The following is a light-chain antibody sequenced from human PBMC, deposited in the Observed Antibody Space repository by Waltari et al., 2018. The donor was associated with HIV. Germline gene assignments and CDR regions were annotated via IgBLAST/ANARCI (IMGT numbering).Light chain of an antibody. CDR2: GNS. J-gene: IGLJ1*01. CDR1: SSHIGARYA. V-gene: IGLV1-40*01. CDR3: QSYDGSLRGYV. Sequence: QSVLTQPPSVSGAPGQRVTISCTGSSSHIGARYAVHWNQQLPGTAPKLLIYGNSNRPSGVPDRLAGSKSGTTASLAITGLLVDDEADYYCQSYDGSLRGYVFGTGTKVTVL.